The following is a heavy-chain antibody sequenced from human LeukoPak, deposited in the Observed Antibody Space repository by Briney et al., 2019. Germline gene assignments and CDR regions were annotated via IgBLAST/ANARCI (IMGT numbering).Heavy chain of an antibody. V-gene: IGHV1-69*05. Sequence: ASVKVSCKASGGTFSSYAISWVRQAPGQGLEWMGGIIPIFGTANYAQKFQGRVTITTDESTSTAYMELRSLRSEDTAVYYCARLTEGRPENYDSSGYFVRRPKSDAFDIWGQGTMVTVSS. J-gene: IGHJ3*02. CDR2: IIPIFGTA. CDR1: GGTFSSYA. CDR3: ARLTEGRPENYDSSGYFVRRPKSDAFDI. D-gene: IGHD3-22*01.